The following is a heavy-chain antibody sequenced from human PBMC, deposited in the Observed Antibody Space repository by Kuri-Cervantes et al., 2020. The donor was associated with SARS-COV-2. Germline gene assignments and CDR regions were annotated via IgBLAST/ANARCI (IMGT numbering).Heavy chain of an antibody. CDR1: GVTFSTYA. CDR2: ISYDGTNQ. V-gene: IGHV3-30*04. D-gene: IGHD2-8*02. J-gene: IGHJ5*02. CDR3: ARGEYGTGWYDH. Sequence: GGSLRLSCAASGVTFSTYAMYWVRQPPGKGLEWVALISYDGTNQYYTDSVKGRFTISRDNSQQTVYRQMYSLRVEDTAFYYCARGEYGTGWYDHWAHGNLV.